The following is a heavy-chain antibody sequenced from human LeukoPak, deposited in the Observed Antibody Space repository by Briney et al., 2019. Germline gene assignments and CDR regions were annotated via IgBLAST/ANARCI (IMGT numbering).Heavy chain of an antibody. D-gene: IGHD3-22*01. CDR2: INPSGGRT. J-gene: IGHJ4*02. CDR1: GYTFTGYY. Sequence: ASVKVSCKASGYTFTGYYMHWVRQAPGQGLEWMGIINPSGGRTSYAQKFQGRVTMTRDTSTSTVYMELSSLRSEDTAVYYCARDQRYYDSSGHLDYWGQGTLSPSPQ. V-gene: IGHV1-46*01. CDR3: ARDQRYYDSSGHLDY.